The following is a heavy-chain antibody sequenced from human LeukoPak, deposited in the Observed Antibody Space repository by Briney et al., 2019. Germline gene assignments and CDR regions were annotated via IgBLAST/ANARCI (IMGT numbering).Heavy chain of an antibody. CDR3: AGDPNHLFGDI. CDR2: ISSSGSTI. CDR1: GFTFSDYY. J-gene: IGHJ3*02. Sequence: GGSLRLSCAASGFTFSDYYMSWIRQAPGKGLEWVSYISSSGSTIYYADSVKGRFAISRDNAKNSLYLQMNSLRAEDTAVYYCAGDPNHLFGDIWGQGTMVTVPS. D-gene: IGHD1-14*01. V-gene: IGHV3-11*01.